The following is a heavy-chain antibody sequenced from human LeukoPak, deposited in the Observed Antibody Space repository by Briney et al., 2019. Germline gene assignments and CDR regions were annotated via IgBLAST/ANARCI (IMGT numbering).Heavy chain of an antibody. J-gene: IGHJ4*02. CDR3: ARQFRDYGDYSDY. V-gene: IGHV5-51*01. D-gene: IGHD4-17*01. CDR1: GYSFTSYW. Sequence: GESLKISCKGSGYSFTSYWIGWVRQMPGKGLEGMGIIYPGDSDTRYSPSFQGQVTISADKSISTAYLQWSSLKASDTAMYYCARQFRDYGDYSDYWGQGTLVTVSS. CDR2: IYPGDSDT.